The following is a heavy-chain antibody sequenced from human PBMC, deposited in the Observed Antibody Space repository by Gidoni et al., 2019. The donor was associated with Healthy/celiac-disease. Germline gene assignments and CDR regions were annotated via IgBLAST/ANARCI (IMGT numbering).Heavy chain of an antibody. V-gene: IGHV4-39*07. J-gene: IGHJ4*02. CDR3: SVYDSSGYYRDY. CDR1: GGSLSSSSYY. CDR2: IYYSGST. D-gene: IGHD3-22*01. Sequence: QLQLQESGPGLVKPSETLSLTCTVSGGSLSSSSYYWGWIRQPPGKGLEWIGSIYYSGSTYYNPSLKSRVTISVDTSKNQFSLKLSSVTAADTAVYYCSVYDSSGYYRDYWGQGTLVTVSS.